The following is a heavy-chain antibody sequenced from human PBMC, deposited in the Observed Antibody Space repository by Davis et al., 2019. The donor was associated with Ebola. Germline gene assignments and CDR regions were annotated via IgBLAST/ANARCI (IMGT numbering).Heavy chain of an antibody. CDR1: GYTFTNYF. CDR3: ARSQWLADY. D-gene: IGHD6-19*01. CDR2: INPDTGGA. Sequence: AASVKVSCKTSGYTFTNYFLHWVRQAPGQGLEWMGRINPDTGGAYFAQKFQGRVTMTRDTSTSTVYMELSSLRSEDTAVYYCARSQWLADYWGQGTLVTVSS. V-gene: IGHV1-2*06. J-gene: IGHJ4*02.